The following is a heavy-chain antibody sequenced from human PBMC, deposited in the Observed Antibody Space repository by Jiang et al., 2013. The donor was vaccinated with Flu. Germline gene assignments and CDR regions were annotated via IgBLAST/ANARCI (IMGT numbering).Heavy chain of an antibody. V-gene: IGHV1-69*04. CDR2: IMPVLNIT. D-gene: IGHD1-1*01. CDR1: GGTFSSYA. CDR3: GTYYPQLGGVED. Sequence: GAEVKKPGSSVKVSCKASGGTFSSYAISWVRQAPGQGLEWMGRIMPVLNITNYAQRFQGRVTITADKSTSTIYMEVSGLRLEDTAVYYCGTYYPQLGGVEDWGQGTLVTVSS. J-gene: IGHJ4*02.